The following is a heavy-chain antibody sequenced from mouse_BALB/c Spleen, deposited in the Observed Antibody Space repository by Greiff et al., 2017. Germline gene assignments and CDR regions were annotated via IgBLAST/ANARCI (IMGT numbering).Heavy chain of an antibody. J-gene: IGHJ2*01. CDR2: IDPANGNT. V-gene: IGHV14-3*02. CDR3: ARTRGDGYYVDY. CDR1: GFNIKDTY. Sequence: VHVKQSGAELVKPGASVKLSCTASGFNIKDTYMHWVKQRPEQGLEWIGRIDPANGNTKYDPKFQGKATITADTSSNTAYLQLSSLTSEDTAVYYCARTRGDGYYVDYWGQGTTLTVSS. D-gene: IGHD2-3*01.